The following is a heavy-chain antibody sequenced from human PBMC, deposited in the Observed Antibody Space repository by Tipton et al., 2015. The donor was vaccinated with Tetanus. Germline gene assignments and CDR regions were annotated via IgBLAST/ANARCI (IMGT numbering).Heavy chain of an antibody. CDR1: GDSLSNGDYY. CDR2: IYYSGST. V-gene: IGHV4-61*08. CDR3: ARANYNFPKKGPFDS. J-gene: IGHJ4*02. D-gene: IGHD3-3*01. Sequence: TLSLTCTVSGDSLSNGDYYWSWIRQPPGKGLESIGYIYYSGSTNSNYALKSRITISRDTSKNQISLKLTSVTAADTAVYYCARANYNFPKKGPFDSWGQGTLVTVSS.